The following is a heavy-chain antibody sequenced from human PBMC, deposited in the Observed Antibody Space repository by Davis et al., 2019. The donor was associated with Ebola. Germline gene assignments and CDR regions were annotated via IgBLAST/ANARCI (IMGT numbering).Heavy chain of an antibody. CDR3: ARAGDYYGSGSYHN. CDR2: INSDGSNT. J-gene: IGHJ4*02. Sequence: PGGSLRLSCAASGFTFSNYWMHWVRQAPGKGLVWVSHINSDGSNTTYAVSVKGRFTISRDNAKNTLYVQMNSLRAEDTAVYYCARAGDYYGSGSYHNWGQGTLVTVSS. V-gene: IGHV3-74*01. CDR1: GFTFSNYW. D-gene: IGHD3-10*01.